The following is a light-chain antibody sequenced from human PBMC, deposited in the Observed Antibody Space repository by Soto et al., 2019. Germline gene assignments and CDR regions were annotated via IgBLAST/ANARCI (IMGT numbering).Light chain of an antibody. V-gene: IGKV1-5*01. CDR1: QTITRW. Sequence: DIQMTQSPSTLSASVGDRVTITCRASQTITRWMAWYQQKPGKAPKLLIYDASTLESGVPSRFSGSRSGTEFTLTISNLQPDDFATYYCQQYENYWTFGQGTKVDIK. CDR2: DAS. CDR3: QQYENYWT. J-gene: IGKJ1*01.